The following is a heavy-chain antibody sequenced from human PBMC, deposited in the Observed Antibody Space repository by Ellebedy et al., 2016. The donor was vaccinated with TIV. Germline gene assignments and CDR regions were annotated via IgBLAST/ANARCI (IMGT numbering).Heavy chain of an antibody. CDR3: ARGTSKLYRIFYYTY. J-gene: IGHJ4*02. CDR1: GGSISSYY. D-gene: IGHD3-3*01. CDR2: IYYSGST. V-gene: IGHV4-59*12. Sequence: SETLSLXXTVSGGSISSYYWSWIRQPPGKGLEWIGYIYYSGSTNYDPSLKSRVTISVDTSKNQFSLKLSSVTAADTAVYYCARGTSKLYRIFYYTYWGQGTLVTVSS.